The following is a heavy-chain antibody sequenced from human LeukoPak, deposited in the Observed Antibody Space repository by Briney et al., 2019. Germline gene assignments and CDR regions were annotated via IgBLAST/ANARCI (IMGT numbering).Heavy chain of an antibody. CDR1: GFSFSSYS. CDR3: ARGASARQDY. CDR2: ISSSSSSTM. J-gene: IGHJ4*02. Sequence: GGSLRLSCAASGFSFSSYSMNWVRQAPGKGLEWVSYISSSSSSTMYYADSVKGRFTISRDNAKNSLYLQMNSLRAEDTAVYYCARGASARQDYWGQGTLVTVSS. D-gene: IGHD2-2*01. V-gene: IGHV3-48*04.